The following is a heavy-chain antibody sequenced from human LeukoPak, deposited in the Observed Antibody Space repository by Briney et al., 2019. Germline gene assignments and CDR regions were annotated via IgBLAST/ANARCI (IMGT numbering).Heavy chain of an antibody. Sequence: SETLSLTCTVSGGSISSSSYYWGWIRQPPGKGLEWIGSIYYSGSTYYNPSLKSRVTISVDTSKNQFSLKLSSVTAADTAVYYCARAASPPIAVAGIDAFDIWGQGTMVTVSS. V-gene: IGHV4-39*07. CDR3: ARAASPPIAVAGIDAFDI. D-gene: IGHD6-19*01. CDR2: IYYSGST. CDR1: GGSISSSSYY. J-gene: IGHJ3*02.